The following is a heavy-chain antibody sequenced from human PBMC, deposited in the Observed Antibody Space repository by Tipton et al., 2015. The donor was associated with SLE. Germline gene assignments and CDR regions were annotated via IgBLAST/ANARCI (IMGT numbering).Heavy chain of an antibody. D-gene: IGHD6-13*01. CDR3: ARADIAAAGYFDY. Sequence: LRLSCAVYGGSFSDYYWSWIRQTPGEGLEWIGEINHTGGTNYNPSLESRVTMSVDTSKNQFSLKLSSVTAADTAMYYCARADIAAAGYFDYWGQGTLVTVSS. CDR1: GGSFSDYY. V-gene: IGHV4-34*01. CDR2: INHTGGT. J-gene: IGHJ4*02.